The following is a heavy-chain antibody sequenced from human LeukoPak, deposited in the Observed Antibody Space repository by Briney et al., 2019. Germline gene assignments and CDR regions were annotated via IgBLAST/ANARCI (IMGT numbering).Heavy chain of an antibody. CDR3: ASNSSWYSYGAFDI. Sequence: ASVKVSCKASGYTFTSYAMHWVRQAPGQRLEWMGWINAGNGNTKYSQKFQGRVTITRNTSISTAYMELSSLRSEDTAVYYCASNSSWYSYGAFDIWGQGTMVTVSS. D-gene: IGHD6-13*01. CDR2: INAGNGNT. J-gene: IGHJ3*02. V-gene: IGHV1-3*01. CDR1: GYTFTSYA.